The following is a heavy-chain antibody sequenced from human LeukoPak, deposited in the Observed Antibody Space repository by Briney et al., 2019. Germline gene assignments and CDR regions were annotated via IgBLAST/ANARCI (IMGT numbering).Heavy chain of an antibody. J-gene: IGHJ4*02. CDR3: ASGAAAPRWFDY. CDR2: IYSGGST. CDR1: GFTVSSNS. V-gene: IGHV3-66*01. D-gene: IGHD2-2*01. Sequence: GGSLRLSCAASGFTVSSNSMSWVRQAPGKGLEWVSIIYSGGSTYNADSVKGRFTISRDNSKNTLYLQMNSLRAEDTAVYYCASGAAAPRWFDYWGQGTLVTVSS.